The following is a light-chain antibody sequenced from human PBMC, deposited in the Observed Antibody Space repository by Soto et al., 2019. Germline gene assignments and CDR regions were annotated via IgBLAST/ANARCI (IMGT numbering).Light chain of an antibody. Sequence: EIVMTQSPATLSVSPGERATLSCRASQSVSRNLAWYQQKPVQPPRLLIYDASTRATGVPARFGGSGSGTDFTLTISGLQSEDFAVYYCQQYGDWPPDTFGKGTKVEI. CDR2: DAS. J-gene: IGKJ2*01. V-gene: IGKV3-15*01. CDR1: QSVSRN. CDR3: QQYGDWPPDT.